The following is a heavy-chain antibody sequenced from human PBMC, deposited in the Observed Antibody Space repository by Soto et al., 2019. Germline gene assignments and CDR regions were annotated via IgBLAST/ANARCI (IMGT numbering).Heavy chain of an antibody. D-gene: IGHD3-16*01. Sequence: PGGSLRLSCAASGLSVSSNDMGWVRQAPGKGLECVSIIYSADNTFYLDSVKGRFIISRDNSKNTVYLQMNSLRADDTAVYYCARYRRVITFGGERFDDWGKGTLVPVSS. V-gene: IGHV3-66*01. CDR1: GLSVSSND. J-gene: IGHJ4*02. CDR3: ARYRRVITFGGERFDD. CDR2: IYSADNT.